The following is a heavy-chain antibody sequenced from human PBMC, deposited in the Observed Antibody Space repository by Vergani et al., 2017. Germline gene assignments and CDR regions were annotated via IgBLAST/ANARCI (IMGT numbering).Heavy chain of an antibody. CDR1: GGSISSYY. V-gene: IGHV4-59*01. J-gene: IGHJ4*02. CDR2: IYYSGST. D-gene: IGHD3-10*01. Sequence: QVQLQESGPGLVKPSETLSLTCTVSGGSISSYYWSWIRQPPGKGLEWIGYIYYSGSTNYNPALKSRVTISVDTSKNQFPLKLSSVTAADTAVYYCARERERRMVRGVTYYFDYWGQGTLVTVSS. CDR3: ARERERRMVRGVTYYFDY.